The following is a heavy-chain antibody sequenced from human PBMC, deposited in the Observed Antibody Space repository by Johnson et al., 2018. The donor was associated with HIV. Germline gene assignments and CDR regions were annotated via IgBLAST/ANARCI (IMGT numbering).Heavy chain of an antibody. CDR1: GFIFSNYW. Sequence: VQLVESGGDSVQPGGSLRLSCAASGFIFSNYWMHWFRQAPGKGLIWVACIKTDGSAKNYADSVKGRFTISSDNAKNTVYLQMDSLRDEDMAVYYGAGGALGSFDIWGQGTMVTVSS. D-gene: IGHD3-10*01. CDR2: IKTDGSAK. J-gene: IGHJ3*02. V-gene: IGHV3-74*02. CDR3: AGGALGSFDI.